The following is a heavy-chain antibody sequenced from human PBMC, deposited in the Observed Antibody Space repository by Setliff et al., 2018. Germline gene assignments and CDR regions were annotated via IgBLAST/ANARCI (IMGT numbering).Heavy chain of an antibody. CDR2: IKEDGSQR. D-gene: IGHD3-10*01. CDR1: GFDFKTHW. J-gene: IGHJ4*02. Sequence: PGGSLRLSCAASGFDFKTHWMDWARQAPGKGLEWVANIKEDGSQRNYVDAVRGRFTVSRDNARNLLYLQMNSLRVDDTAVYYCVRDWASGDDHWGRGTLVTVSS. V-gene: IGHV3-7*01. CDR3: VRDWASGDDH.